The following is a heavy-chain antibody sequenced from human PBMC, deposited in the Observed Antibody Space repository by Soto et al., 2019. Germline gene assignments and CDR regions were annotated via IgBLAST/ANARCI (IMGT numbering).Heavy chain of an antibody. CDR3: AKDRVRTPNGADSFDV. CDR1: GYAFGAYY. CDR2: INPHGGGA. V-gene: IGHV1-2*02. Sequence: QVQLVQSGAEVKKPGASVKVSCEASGYAFGAYYIYWVRQAPGQGLEWMGYINPHGGGARYVQEFRDRLTITTDTPKDTAYMELRSLTSDDTAIYYCAKDRVRTPNGADSFDVWGQGTSVTVS. J-gene: IGHJ3*01. D-gene: IGHD2-8*01.